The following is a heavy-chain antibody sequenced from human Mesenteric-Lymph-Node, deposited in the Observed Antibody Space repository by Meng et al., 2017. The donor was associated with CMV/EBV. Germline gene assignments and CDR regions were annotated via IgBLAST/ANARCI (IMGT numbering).Heavy chain of an antibody. D-gene: IGHD6-13*01. CDR1: GYSFTSYW. CDR2: IYPGDSDT. CDR3: ARHGVRNSWSYNWFDP. Sequence: GGSLRLSCKGSGYSFTSYWIGWVRQMPGKGLEWMGIIYPGDSDTRYSPSFQGQVTISADKSISTAYLQWSSLKASDTAMYYCARHGVRNSWSYNWFDPWGQGTLVTVSS. J-gene: IGHJ5*01. V-gene: IGHV5-51*01.